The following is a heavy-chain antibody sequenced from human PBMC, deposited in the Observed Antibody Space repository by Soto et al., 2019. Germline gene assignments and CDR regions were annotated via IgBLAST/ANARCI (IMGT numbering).Heavy chain of an antibody. CDR2: IKPDGSEK. CDR3: ARGDYYDTSGPFSDAFDI. Sequence: GGSLRLSCAASGFTFTNYWMSWVRQGPGKGLEWVANIKPDGSEKFYVDSLKGRFTMSRDNAKNSLYLQMNGLRADDTAVYYCARGDYYDTSGPFSDAFDIWGQGTMVTVSS. CDR1: GFTFTNYW. V-gene: IGHV3-7*04. J-gene: IGHJ3*02. D-gene: IGHD3-22*01.